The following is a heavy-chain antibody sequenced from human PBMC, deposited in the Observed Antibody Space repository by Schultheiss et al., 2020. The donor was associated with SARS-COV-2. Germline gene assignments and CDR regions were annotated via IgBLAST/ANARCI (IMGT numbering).Heavy chain of an antibody. CDR1: GDSSGDYS. CDR2: IYYSGST. CDR3: ARTYYYDSSGYYYQYYFDY. J-gene: IGHJ4*02. Sequence: SETLSLTCTVSGDSSGDYSWTWIRQPPGKGLEWIGTIYYSGSTYYNPSLKSRVTISVDTSKNQFSLKLSSVTAADTAVYYCARTYYYDSSGYYYQYYFDYWGQGTLVTVSS. V-gene: IGHV4-30-4*01. D-gene: IGHD3-22*01.